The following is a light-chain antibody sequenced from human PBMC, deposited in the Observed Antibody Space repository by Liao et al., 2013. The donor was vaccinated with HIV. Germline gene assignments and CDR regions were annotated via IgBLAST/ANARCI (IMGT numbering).Light chain of an antibody. CDR3: LAWDSTTTAYV. J-gene: IGLJ1*01. V-gene: IGLV3-1*01. Sequence: SYDLTQPPSISVSPGQTASITCSGDKLGDKYVCWYQQKPGQSPVLVIYQDTKRPTGIPERFSGSNSGNTATLTISGTQAMDEADYYCLAWDSTTTAYVFGSGTKVTVL. CDR1: KLGDKY. CDR2: QDT.